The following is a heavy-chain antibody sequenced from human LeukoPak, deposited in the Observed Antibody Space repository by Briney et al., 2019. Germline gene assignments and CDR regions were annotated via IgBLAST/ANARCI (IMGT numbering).Heavy chain of an antibody. CDR2: IKKDGSEK. V-gene: IGHV3-7*01. D-gene: IGHD5-12*01. Sequence: GGSLRLSCAASGFTFSSYRMSWVRQAPGKGLEWVANIKKDGSEKYYVDSVKGRFTISRDNSKNTLYLQMNSLRAEDTAVYYCAKDLHDSGYSGCDYFYFDYWGQGTLVTVSS. CDR1: GFTFSSYR. CDR3: AKDLHDSGYSGCDYFYFDY. J-gene: IGHJ4*02.